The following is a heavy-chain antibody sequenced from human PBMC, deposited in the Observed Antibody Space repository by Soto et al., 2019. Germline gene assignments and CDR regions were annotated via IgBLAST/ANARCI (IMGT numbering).Heavy chain of an antibody. CDR2: IYSGGST. V-gene: IGHV3-53*01. D-gene: IGHD4-17*01. Sequence: EVQLVESGGGLIRPGGSLRLSCAASGFTVSSNYMSWVRQAPGKGLEWVSVIYSGGSTYYADSVKGRFTISRDNSKNTLYLQMNSLRAEDTAVYYCARFQHDYGGNGDAFDIWGQGTMVTVSS. CDR1: GFTVSSNY. J-gene: IGHJ3*02. CDR3: ARFQHDYGGNGDAFDI.